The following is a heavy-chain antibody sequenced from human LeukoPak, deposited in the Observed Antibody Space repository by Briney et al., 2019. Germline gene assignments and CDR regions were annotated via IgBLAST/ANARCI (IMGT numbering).Heavy chain of an antibody. CDR3: AKGAASTLGFDP. CDR1: GFTFSSYA. J-gene: IGHJ5*02. V-gene: IGHV3-23*01. CDR2: PSGNGFVT. D-gene: IGHD6-13*01. Sequence: PGGSLRLSCAASGFTFSSYAMTWVRQAPGKGLEWVSSPSGNGFVTYHADSVEGRFTISRDNSRNTLYLQMNSLRAEDTAIYYCAKGAASTLGFDPWGQGTLVTVSS.